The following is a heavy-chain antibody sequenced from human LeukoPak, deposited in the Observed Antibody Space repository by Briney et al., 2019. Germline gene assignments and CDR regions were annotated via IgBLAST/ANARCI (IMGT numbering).Heavy chain of an antibody. Sequence: KTGGSLRLSCAASGSTFSSYSMNWVRQAPGKGLEWVSSISSSSSYIYYADSVKGRFTVSRDNSKNTLYLQLNSRRVEDTAVYYFAKEIYAYGSRGFDYWGQGTRVTVSS. CDR3: AKEIYAYGSRGFDY. CDR2: ISSSSSYI. V-gene: IGHV3-21*01. J-gene: IGHJ4*02. D-gene: IGHD3-10*01. CDR1: GSTFSSYS.